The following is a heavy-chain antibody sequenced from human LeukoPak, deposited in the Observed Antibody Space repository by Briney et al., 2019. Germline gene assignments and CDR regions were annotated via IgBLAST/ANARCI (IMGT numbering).Heavy chain of an antibody. CDR3: ARKIVATTYALDY. D-gene: IGHD5-12*01. J-gene: IGHJ4*02. CDR2: ISSSSSYI. V-gene: IGHV3-21*01. Sequence: GGSLRLSCAASGFTFSGYSMNWVRQAPGKWLEWVSSISSSSSYIYCADSVKGRFTISRDNAKNSLYLQMNSLRAEDTAVYYCARKIVATTYALDYWGQGTLVTVSS. CDR1: GFTFSGYS.